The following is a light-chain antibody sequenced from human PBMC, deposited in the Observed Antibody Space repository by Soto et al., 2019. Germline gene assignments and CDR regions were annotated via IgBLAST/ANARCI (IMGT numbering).Light chain of an antibody. Sequence: EIVLTQSPVTLSLAPGDRATLSCRASQSVSTYLAWYRQVPGQPPRLLIYDASSRATGIPDRFSGSGSGTDFTLTISRLEPEDFAVYYCQQYGNSPLTFGGGTKVDI. CDR2: DAS. J-gene: IGKJ4*01. CDR3: QQYGNSPLT. CDR1: QSVSTY. V-gene: IGKV3-20*01.